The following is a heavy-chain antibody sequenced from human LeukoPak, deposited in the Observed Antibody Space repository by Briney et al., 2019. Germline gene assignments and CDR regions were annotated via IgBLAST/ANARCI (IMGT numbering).Heavy chain of an antibody. D-gene: IGHD4-23*01. V-gene: IGHV3-23*01. J-gene: IGHJ4*02. CDR3: AKGGNDYGGKFGGGYFDY. CDR2: ISGSGGST. Sequence: PGGSLRLSCAASGFTFSSYSMSWVRQAPGKGLEWVSAISGSGGSTYYADSVKGRFTISRDNSKNTLYLQMNSLRAEDTAVYYCAKGGNDYGGKFGGGYFDYWGQGTLVTVSS. CDR1: GFTFSSYS.